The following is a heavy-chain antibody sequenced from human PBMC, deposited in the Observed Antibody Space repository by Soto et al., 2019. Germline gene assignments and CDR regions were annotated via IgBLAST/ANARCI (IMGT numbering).Heavy chain of an antibody. CDR3: ARVAGYWYFDL. Sequence: ASVKVSRKASGYTFSSYGISWVPQAPGQGLEWMGWISAYNGNTNYAQKLQGRVTMTTDTSTSTAYMELRSLRSDDTAVYYCARVAGYWYFDLWGRGTLVTVSS. CDR2: ISAYNGNT. J-gene: IGHJ2*01. CDR1: GYTFSSYG. V-gene: IGHV1-18*01. D-gene: IGHD6-19*01.